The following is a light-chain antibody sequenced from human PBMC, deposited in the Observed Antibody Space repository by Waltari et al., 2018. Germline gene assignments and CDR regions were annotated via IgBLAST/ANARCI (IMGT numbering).Light chain of an antibody. CDR3: QQYLRLPVT. CDR1: QSVSRA. CDR2: GAS. V-gene: IGKV3-20*01. J-gene: IGKJ1*01. Sequence: EIVLTQSPGTLSLSLGERATVSCRASQSVSRALAWYQQKPGQAPRLLIYGASTRATGIQDRFSGSGSGTDFSLTISRLEPDDFAVYYCQQYLRLPVTFGQGTTVEI.